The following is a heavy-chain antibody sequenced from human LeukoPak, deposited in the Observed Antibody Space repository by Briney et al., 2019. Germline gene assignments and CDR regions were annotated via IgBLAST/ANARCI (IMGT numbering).Heavy chain of an antibody. J-gene: IGHJ5*02. D-gene: IGHD3-10*01. V-gene: IGHV4-4*07. Sequence: SETLSLTCTVSTGSISSYYCSWIRQPAGKGLEYIGRIYSSGGTNYSPSLKSRVTMSVDTSKNQFSLKLTSVTAADTAVYYCARGDIIRGDYNWFDPWGQGILVTVSS. CDR3: ARGDIIRGDYNWFDP. CDR2: IYSSGGT. CDR1: TGSISSYY.